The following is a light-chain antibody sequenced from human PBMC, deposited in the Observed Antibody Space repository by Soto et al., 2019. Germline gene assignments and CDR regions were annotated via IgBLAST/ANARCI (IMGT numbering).Light chain of an antibody. Sequence: DIVLTQSPDSLAVSLGERATINCKSSQSVLYSPNNKNYLAWYQQKPGQPPKLLVYWASTRESGVPDRFSGSGSETDFTRTINSLQAEGVAVYYCQQYINAPQTCGQGTKVEIK. CDR3: QQYINAPQT. J-gene: IGKJ1*01. V-gene: IGKV4-1*01. CDR1: QSVLYSPNNKNY. CDR2: WAS.